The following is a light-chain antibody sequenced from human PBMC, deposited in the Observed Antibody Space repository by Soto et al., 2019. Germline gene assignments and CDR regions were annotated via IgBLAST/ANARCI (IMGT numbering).Light chain of an antibody. J-gene: IGKJ4*01. CDR3: QQYNSYSRT. CDR2: KAS. Sequence: DIQMTQSPSTLSSSEGDRVTITCRASQSISSWLAWYQQKPGKAPKLLIYKASSLESGVPSRFSGSGSGTEFTLTISSLQPDDFATYYCQQYNSYSRTFGGGTKVDIK. V-gene: IGKV1-5*03. CDR1: QSISSW.